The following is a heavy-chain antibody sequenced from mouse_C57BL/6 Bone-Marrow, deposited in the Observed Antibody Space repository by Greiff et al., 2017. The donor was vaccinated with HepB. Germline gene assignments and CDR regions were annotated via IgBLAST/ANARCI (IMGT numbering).Heavy chain of an antibody. J-gene: IGHJ2*01. D-gene: IGHD1-1*01. CDR3: TRGGLTTAGAPFY. V-gene: IGHV1-15*01. CDR2: IDPETGGT. Sequence: QVQLQQSGAELVRPGASVTLSCKASGYTFTDYEMHWVKQTPVHGLEWIGAIDPETGGTAYNQKFKGKAILTADKSSSTAYMELRSLTSEDSAVYYCTRGGLTTAGAPFYWGQGTTLTVAS. CDR1: GYTFTDYE.